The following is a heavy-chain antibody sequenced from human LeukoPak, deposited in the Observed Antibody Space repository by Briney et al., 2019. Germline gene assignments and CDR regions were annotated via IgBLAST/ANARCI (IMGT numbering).Heavy chain of an antibody. CDR2: IYYSGST. D-gene: IGHD3-10*01. CDR1: GGSISSSSYY. V-gene: IGHV4-39*07. CDR3: ARNYGSGSYYKIGDAFDI. J-gene: IGHJ3*02. Sequence: SETLSLTCTVSGGSISSSSYYWGWIRQPPGKGLEWIGSIYYSGSTYYNPSLKSRVTISVDTSKNQFSLKLSSVTAADTAVYYCARNYGSGSYYKIGDAFDIWGQGTMVTVSS.